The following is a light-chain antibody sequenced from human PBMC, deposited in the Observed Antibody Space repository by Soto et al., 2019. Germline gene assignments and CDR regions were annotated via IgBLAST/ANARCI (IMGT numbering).Light chain of an antibody. J-gene: IGLJ2*01. CDR2: EDN. V-gene: IGLV6-57*03. CDR1: SGGIASNY. Sequence: NFMLTQPHSVSESPGKTVTISCTRSSGGIASNYVQWYQQRPGSAPTTVIYEDNQRPSGVPDRFSGSIDSSSNSASLTISGLKTEDEADYYCQSYDSSNPHVVFGGGTKLTVL. CDR3: QSYDSSNPHVV.